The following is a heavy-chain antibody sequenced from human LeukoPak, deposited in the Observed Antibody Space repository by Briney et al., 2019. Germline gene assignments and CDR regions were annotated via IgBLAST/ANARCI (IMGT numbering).Heavy chain of an antibody. CDR3: ARYDSSGYYYYYYMDV. Sequence: GGSLRLSCAASGFTFSSYSMNWVRQAPGKGLGWVSSISSSSSYIYYADSVKGRFTISRDNAKNSLYLQMNSLRAEDTAVYYCARYDSSGYYYYYYMDVWGKGTTVTVSS. J-gene: IGHJ6*03. CDR2: ISSSSSYI. CDR1: GFTFSSYS. D-gene: IGHD3-22*01. V-gene: IGHV3-21*01.